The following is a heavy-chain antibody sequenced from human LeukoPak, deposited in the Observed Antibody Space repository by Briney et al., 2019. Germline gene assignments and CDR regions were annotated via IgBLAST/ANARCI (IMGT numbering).Heavy chain of an antibody. CDR3: ARHFGGYSYGLGPLHYFDY. V-gene: IGHV4-39*01. Sequence: SETLSLTCTVSGGSISSSSYYWGWIRQPPGKGLEWIGSIYYSGSTYYNPSLKSRVTISVDTSKNQLSLKLSSVTAADTAVYYCARHFGGYSYGLGPLHYFDYWGQGTLVTVSS. D-gene: IGHD5-18*01. CDR2: IYYSGST. J-gene: IGHJ4*02. CDR1: GGSISSSSYY.